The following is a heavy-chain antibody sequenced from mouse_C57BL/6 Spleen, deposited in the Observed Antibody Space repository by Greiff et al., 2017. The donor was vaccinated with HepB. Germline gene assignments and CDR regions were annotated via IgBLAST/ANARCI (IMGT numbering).Heavy chain of an antibody. CDR3: AMAANWDEGFAY. J-gene: IGHJ3*01. V-gene: IGHV1-50*01. CDR2: IDPSDSYT. D-gene: IGHD4-1*01. CDR1: GYTFTSYW. Sequence: QVQLQQPGAELVKPGASVKLSCKASGYTFTSYWMQWVKQRPGQGLEWIGEIDPSDSYTNYNQKFKGKATLTVDTSSSTAYMQLSSLTSEDSAVYYCAMAANWDEGFAYWGQGTLVTVSA.